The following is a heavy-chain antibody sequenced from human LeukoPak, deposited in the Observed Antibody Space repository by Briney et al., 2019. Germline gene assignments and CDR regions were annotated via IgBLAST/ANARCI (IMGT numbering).Heavy chain of an antibody. D-gene: IGHD6-13*01. CDR1: GYSFTSYW. CDR3: ATVSSWYNAFDI. V-gene: IGHV5-51*01. Sequence: GESLKICCKGSGYSFTSYWIGWVLQMPGKGLELMVIIYPGDSDTRYSPSFHGQVTISADKSISTAYLQWSSLKASDTAMYYCATVSSWYNAFDIWRQGTMVTVSS. J-gene: IGHJ3*02. CDR2: IYPGDSDT.